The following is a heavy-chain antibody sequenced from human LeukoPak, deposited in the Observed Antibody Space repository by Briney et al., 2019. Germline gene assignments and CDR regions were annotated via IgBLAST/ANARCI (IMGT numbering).Heavy chain of an antibody. Sequence: GGSLRLSRAASGFTFSSYGMSWVRQAPGKGLEWVSAISGSGGSTYYADSVKGRFTISRDNSKNTLYLQMNSLRAEDTAVYYCARARSSYGYGDAFDIWGQGTMVTVSS. J-gene: IGHJ3*02. V-gene: IGHV3-23*01. CDR2: ISGSGGST. CDR1: GFTFSSYG. CDR3: ARARSSYGYGDAFDI. D-gene: IGHD5-18*01.